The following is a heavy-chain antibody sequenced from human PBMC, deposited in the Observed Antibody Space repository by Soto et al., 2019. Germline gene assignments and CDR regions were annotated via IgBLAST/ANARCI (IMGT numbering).Heavy chain of an antibody. J-gene: IGHJ4*02. CDR3: AKERLARGFDY. V-gene: IGHV3-23*01. CDR2: ISGGGDNT. CDR1: GFTFSNYA. Sequence: EVQLLDSGGGLVQPGGSLRLSCEASGFTFSNYAMNWVRQAPGKGLEWVLGISGGGDNTYYADSVKGRFTISRDNSKNTVFLHMNSLRAADSAVYYCAKERLARGFDYLGQCTLVTVSS.